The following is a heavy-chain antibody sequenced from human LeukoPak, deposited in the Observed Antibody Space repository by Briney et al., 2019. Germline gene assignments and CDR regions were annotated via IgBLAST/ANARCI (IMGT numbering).Heavy chain of an antibody. Sequence: ASVKVSCKAPGYTFTNFYVHWVRQVPGQGLEWMGLINPSGGSTSYAQKFQGRVAMTRDTSTSTVYMELSSLRSEDTAVYYCARAHSGSYPGYWGQGTLLTVSS. V-gene: IGHV1-46*01. CDR2: INPSGGST. CDR3: ARAHSGSYPGY. CDR1: GYTFTNFY. D-gene: IGHD1-26*01. J-gene: IGHJ4*02.